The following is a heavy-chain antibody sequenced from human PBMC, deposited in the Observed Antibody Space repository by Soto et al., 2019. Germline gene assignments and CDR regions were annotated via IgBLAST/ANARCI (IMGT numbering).Heavy chain of an antibody. J-gene: IGHJ4*02. CDR1: GFTFSNYA. D-gene: IGHD3-22*01. V-gene: IGHV3-30-3*01. CDR3: ARATYYFDSTGPKIGYFDY. Sequence: GGSLRLSCAGSGFTFSNYAMHWVRQAPGKGLEWVTVISYDGSDKYYADSVKGRFTISRDNSKNTLYLQMNSLRAEDTAVYYCARATYYFDSTGPKIGYFDYWGQGTLVTVSS. CDR2: ISYDGSDK.